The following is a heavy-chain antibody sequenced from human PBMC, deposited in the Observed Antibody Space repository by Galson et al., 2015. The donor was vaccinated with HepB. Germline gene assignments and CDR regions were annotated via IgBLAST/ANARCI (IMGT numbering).Heavy chain of an antibody. D-gene: IGHD6-13*01. CDR2: IYSGVNT. Sequence: SLRLSCAASGFTVSSNHMHWIRQAPGKGLEWVSVIYSGVNTYYADSAKGRFTISRDNSKNKVYLQMNSLRVEDTAVYYCTRDSSSWYYFDYWGQGTLVTVSS. CDR1: GFTVSSNH. J-gene: IGHJ4*02. V-gene: IGHV3-53*01. CDR3: TRDSSSWYYFDY.